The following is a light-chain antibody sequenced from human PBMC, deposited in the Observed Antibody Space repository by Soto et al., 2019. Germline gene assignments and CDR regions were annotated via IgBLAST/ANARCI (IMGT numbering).Light chain of an antibody. CDR3: SAFTSRFTFNYI. CDR1: SSDVGGYTY. V-gene: IGLV2-14*01. CDR2: EVT. Sequence: LTTPASLSGTPGQSIPISCTGTSSDVGGYTYVSCYQQQPGKAPKIRIYEVTNRPAGAANRFSGFKSGNTASVTTSGLQDEDDADYYCSAFTSRFTFNYIFGAGTKVTV. J-gene: IGLJ1*01.